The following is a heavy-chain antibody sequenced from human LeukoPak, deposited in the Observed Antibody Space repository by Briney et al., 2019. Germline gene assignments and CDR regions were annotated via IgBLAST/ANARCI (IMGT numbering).Heavy chain of an antibody. CDR2: ISYDGSNM. D-gene: IGHD2-8*02. CDR1: GFTFINYD. J-gene: IGHJ3*02. Sequence: EKSLRLSCAASGFTFINYDMHWVRQAPGKGLEWVALISYDGSNMYYADSVRGRFTISRDNSKNTLYLQMNSLRAEDTAVYYCAKVAKYCSAGVCRDGDYDAFDIWGRGTRVTVSS. CDR3: AKVAKYCSAGVCRDGDYDAFDI. V-gene: IGHV3-30*18.